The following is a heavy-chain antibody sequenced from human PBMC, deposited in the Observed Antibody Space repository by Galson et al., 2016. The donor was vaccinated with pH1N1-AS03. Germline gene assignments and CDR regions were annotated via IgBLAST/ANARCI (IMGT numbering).Heavy chain of an antibody. D-gene: IGHD3-10*01. CDR3: ARDRDPRVREFDF. CDR1: GGTFNSNA. CDR2: IIPMFGTT. Sequence: SVKVSCKASGGTFNSNAISWVRQAPGHGLEWMGGIIPMFGTTHYALKFQGRVTITADEFATTAYMELSSLRSEDTAIYYCARDRDPRVREFDFWGQGILVTVSS. V-gene: IGHV1-69*13. J-gene: IGHJ4*02.